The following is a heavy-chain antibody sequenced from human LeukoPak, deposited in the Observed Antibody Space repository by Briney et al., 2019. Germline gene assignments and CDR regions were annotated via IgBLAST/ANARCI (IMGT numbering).Heavy chain of an antibody. Sequence: PGRSLRLSCAASGFTFSSYAMHWVRQAPGKGLEWVAVISYDGSNKYYADSVKGRFTISRDNSKNTLYLQMNSLRAEDTAVYYYAMSRRINPLWFDYWGQGTLVTVSS. CDR1: GFTFSSYA. V-gene: IGHV3-30-3*01. D-gene: IGHD3-10*01. CDR3: AMSRRINPLWFDY. CDR2: ISYDGSNK. J-gene: IGHJ5*01.